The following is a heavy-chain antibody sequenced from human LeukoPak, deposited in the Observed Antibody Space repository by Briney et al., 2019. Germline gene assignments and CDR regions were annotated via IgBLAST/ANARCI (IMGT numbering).Heavy chain of an antibody. CDR2: INQGGRES. V-gene: IGHV3-7*04. CDR1: GFTFSNYW. J-gene: IGHJ4*02. CDR3: ARAATTGTVDY. D-gene: IGHD1-1*01. Sequence: GGSLRLSCAASGFTFSNYWMSWVRPAPGKGLEWVANINQGGRESYYVDSVEGRFTISRGNADYPLYLQMNSLRAEDTAVYYCARAATTGTVDYWGQGTLVTVSS.